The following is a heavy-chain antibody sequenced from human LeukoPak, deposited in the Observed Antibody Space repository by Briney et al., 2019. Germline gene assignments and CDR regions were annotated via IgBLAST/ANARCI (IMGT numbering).Heavy chain of an antibody. CDR3: AKDMAAYYYASGNIDY. V-gene: IGHV3-43D*03. CDR2: ISWDGGGT. CDR1: GFTFDDYA. Sequence: GGSLRLSCAASGFTFDDYAMHWVRHAPGKGLEWVSLISWDGGGTYYADTVKGRFTISRDNSKNSLYLQMNSLRAEDTALYYCAKDMAAYYYASGNIDYWGQGTLVTVSS. D-gene: IGHD3-10*01. J-gene: IGHJ4*02.